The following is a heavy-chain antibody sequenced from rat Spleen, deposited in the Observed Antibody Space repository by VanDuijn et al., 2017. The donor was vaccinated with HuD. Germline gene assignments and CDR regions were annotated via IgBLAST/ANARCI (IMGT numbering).Heavy chain of an antibody. CDR2: ISSDGGRN. J-gene: IGHJ3*01. V-gene: IGHV5-7*01. CDR1: GFTFSDYY. D-gene: IGHD4-3*01. CDR3: ARQDTSGYSNWFTY. Sequence: EVQLVESGGDLVQPGRSLKLSCAASGFTFSDYYMAWVRQAPTKGLEWVATISSDGGRNFYRDSVKGRFTISRENAKSTLHLLMDSLRSEDTATYYCARQDTSGYSNWFTYWGQGTLVTVSS.